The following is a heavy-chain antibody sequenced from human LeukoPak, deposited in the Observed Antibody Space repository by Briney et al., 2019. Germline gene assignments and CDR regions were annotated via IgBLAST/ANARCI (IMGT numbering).Heavy chain of an antibody. CDR1: GFTFSSYA. J-gene: IGHJ4*02. V-gene: IGHV3-23*01. Sequence: GGSLRLSCAASGFTFSSYAMSWVRQAPGKGLEWVSAISGSGGSTYYADSVKGRFTISRDNSKNTLFLQMNSLRAEDTAVYYRAKVSDDSIWGSYRYFDYWGQGTLVTVSS. D-gene: IGHD3-16*02. CDR3: AKVSDDSIWGSYRYFDY. CDR2: ISGSGGST.